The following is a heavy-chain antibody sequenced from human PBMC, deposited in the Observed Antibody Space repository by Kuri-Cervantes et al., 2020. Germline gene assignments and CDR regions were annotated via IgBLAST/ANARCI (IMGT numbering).Heavy chain of an antibody. D-gene: IGHD5-18*01. CDR3: ARDSGGIQLAY. V-gene: IGHV3-48*02. CDR1: GFTFSSYS. J-gene: IGHJ4*02. CDR2: IGSGSGTTT. Sequence: LSLTCAASGFTFSSYSMNWVRQAPGKGLEWVSFIGSGSGTTTYYADSVKGRFTISRDNAKNLLFLQMNSLRDEDTXVYFCARDSGGIQLAYWGQGTLVTVSS.